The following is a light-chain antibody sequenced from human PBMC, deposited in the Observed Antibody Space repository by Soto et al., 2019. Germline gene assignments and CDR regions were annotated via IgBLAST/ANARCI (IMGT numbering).Light chain of an antibody. CDR2: AAS. J-gene: IGKJ4*01. CDR3: QQGLT. CDR1: QGISSY. V-gene: IGKV1-9*01. Sequence: IQLTQSPSSLSASVGDRVTITCRASQGISSYLAWYQQKPGKAPKLLIYAASTLQSGVPSRFSGSGSVTDFPLTLSSLQPEDFATYYCQQGLTFGGGTKVEIK.